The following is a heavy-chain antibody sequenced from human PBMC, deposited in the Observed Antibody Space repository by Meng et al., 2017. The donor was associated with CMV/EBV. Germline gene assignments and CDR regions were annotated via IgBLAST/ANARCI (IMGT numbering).Heavy chain of an antibody. CDR1: GYSFSSYW. V-gene: IGHV5-51*01. D-gene: IGHD1-1*01. J-gene: IGHJ4*02. CDR2: IYPGDSDT. CDR3: ARRGLEWPRDPNYYFDY. Sequence: GESLKISCAASGYSFSSYWIGWVRQMPGKGLEWVGIIYPGDSDTRYSQSFQGQVTISADKSISTASLQWSSLNASDTAMYYCARRGLEWPRDPNYYFDYWGQGTLVTVSS.